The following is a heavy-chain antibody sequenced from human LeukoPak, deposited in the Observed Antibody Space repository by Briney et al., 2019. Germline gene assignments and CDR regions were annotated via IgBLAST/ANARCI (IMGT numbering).Heavy chain of an antibody. J-gene: IGHJ4*02. CDR1: GFTFSNHA. V-gene: IGHV3-23*01. CDR2: ISGGGRTT. D-gene: IGHD2-15*01. Sequence: GGSLRLSCAASGFTFSNHAMSWVRQAPGKGLQWVAVISGGGRTTEYADFVKGRFTISRDNSKNTLSLQMNSLTVEDTAIYFCAKDVVVKRYIDFWGQGTLVTVSS. CDR3: AKDVVVKRYIDF.